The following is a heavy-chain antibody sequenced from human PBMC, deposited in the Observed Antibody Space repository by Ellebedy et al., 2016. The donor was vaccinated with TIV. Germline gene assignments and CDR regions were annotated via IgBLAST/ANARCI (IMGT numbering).Heavy chain of an antibody. CDR2: IYYSGST. CDR1: GVSVSSGSYY. Sequence: GSLRLSXTVSGVSVSSGSYYWSWIRQPPGKGLEWIGYIYYSGSTNYNPSLKSRVTISVDTSKNQFSLKLSSVTAADTAVYYCARDKSAAAAYNWFDPWGQGTLVTVSS. D-gene: IGHD6-13*01. CDR3: ARDKSAAAAYNWFDP. V-gene: IGHV4-61*01. J-gene: IGHJ5*02.